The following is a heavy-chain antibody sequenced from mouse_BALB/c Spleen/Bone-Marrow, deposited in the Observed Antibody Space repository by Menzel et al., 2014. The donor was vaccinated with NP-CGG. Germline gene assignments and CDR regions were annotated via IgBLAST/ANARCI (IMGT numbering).Heavy chain of an antibody. J-gene: IGHJ1*01. CDR1: GFNIKDYY. V-gene: IGHV14-4*02. D-gene: IGHD2-14*01. Sequence: VHVKQYGAELVRSGASVKLSCTASGFNIKDYYMHWVKQRPEQGLECIGWINPENVNTEYATKFRVKATMTADTSSNTAYLQLSSLTSEDTAVYYCNRYDWYFDVCGAGTTVTVSS. CDR2: INPENVNT. CDR3: NRYDWYFDV.